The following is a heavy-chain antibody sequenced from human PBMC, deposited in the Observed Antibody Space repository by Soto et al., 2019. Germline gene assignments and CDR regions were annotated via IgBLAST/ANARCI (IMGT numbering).Heavy chain of an antibody. J-gene: IGHJ6*02. CDR1: GGSISSSSYY. CDR2: IYYTGMT. CDR3: ARDHAPPSLETWTAGAPTYYYYGMDV. V-gene: IGHV4-39*07. D-gene: IGHD1-1*01. Sequence: ETLSLTGTVSGGSISSSSYYWGWIRQPPGKGLEWITSIYYTGMTYYNPSLKSRVTISVDTSKNQFSLKLSSVTAADTAVYYCARDHAPPSLETWTAGAPTYYYYGMDVWGQGTTVTVSS.